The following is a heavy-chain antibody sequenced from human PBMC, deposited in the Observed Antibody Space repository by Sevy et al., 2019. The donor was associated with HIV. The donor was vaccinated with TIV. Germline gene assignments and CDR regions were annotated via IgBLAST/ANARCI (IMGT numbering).Heavy chain of an antibody. V-gene: IGHV3-23*01. CDR2: LSFGCGKI. Sequence: GSLRFSCAASGFTFNIYSMSWVRQTPGKGLEWVATLSFGCGKINHADSVKGRFTMSRDDSKNAVYLQMNNLRVEDTAIYYCAREGCTKPHDYWGQGTLVTVSS. CDR3: AREGCTKPHDY. J-gene: IGHJ4*02. CDR1: GFTFNIYS. D-gene: IGHD2-8*01.